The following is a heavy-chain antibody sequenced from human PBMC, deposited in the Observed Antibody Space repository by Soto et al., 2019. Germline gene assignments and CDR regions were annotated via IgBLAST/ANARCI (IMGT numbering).Heavy chain of an antibody. D-gene: IGHD6-19*01. J-gene: IGHJ4*02. Sequence: QVQLQESGPGLVKPSQTLSLTCAVSGGSISSGDYYWNWIRQPPGKGLEWIGYVYYSGSTYYNPSLKSRVTISVDTSKTHFYLKLSSVTAADTAVYYWVSLPPREYSSGWYHFNYWGQGTLVTVSS. CDR3: VSLPPREYSSGWYHFNY. CDR2: VYYSGST. V-gene: IGHV4-30-4*01. CDR1: GGSISSGDYY.